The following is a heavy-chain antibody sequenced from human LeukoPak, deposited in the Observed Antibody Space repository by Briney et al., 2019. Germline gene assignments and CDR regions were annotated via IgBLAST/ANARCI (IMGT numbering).Heavy chain of an antibody. D-gene: IGHD3-22*01. CDR2: IYSGDYT. CDR3: ARVPIYDSSGYYFGWIDY. Sequence: ETLSLTCTVSGGSISSYYWSWVRQAPGKGLEWVSVIYSGDYTYYADSVKGRFTISRDNSKNTLYLQMHSLRAEDTAVYYCARVPIYDSSGYYFGWIDYWGQGTLVTVSS. V-gene: IGHV3-53*01. J-gene: IGHJ4*02. CDR1: GGSISSYY.